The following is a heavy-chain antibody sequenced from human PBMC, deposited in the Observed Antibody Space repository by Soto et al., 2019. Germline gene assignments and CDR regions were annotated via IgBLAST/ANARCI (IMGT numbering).Heavy chain of an antibody. CDR2: IVVGSGNT. Sequence: SVKVSCKASGFTFTSSAVQWVRQARGQRLEWIGWIVVGSGNTNYAQRFQERVTITRDMSTSTAYMELSSLRSEDTAVYYCAADNYYDSSGPPYYFDYWGQGTLVTSPQ. CDR3: AADNYYDSSGPPYYFDY. D-gene: IGHD3-22*01. J-gene: IGHJ4*02. V-gene: IGHV1-58*01. CDR1: GFTFTSSA.